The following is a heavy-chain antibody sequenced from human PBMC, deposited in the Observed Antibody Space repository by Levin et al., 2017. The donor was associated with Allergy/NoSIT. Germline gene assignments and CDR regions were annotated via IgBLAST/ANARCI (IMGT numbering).Heavy chain of an antibody. D-gene: IGHD1-1*01. CDR3: AREGRATGMADDY. CDR1: GGSISSYY. CDR2: IYYSGST. Sequence: SETLSLTCTVSGGSISSYYWSWIRQPPGKGLEWIGYIYYSGSTNYNPSLKSRVTISVDTSKNQFSLKLSSVTAADTAVYYCAREGRATGMADDYWGQGTLVTVSS. V-gene: IGHV4-59*01. J-gene: IGHJ4*02.